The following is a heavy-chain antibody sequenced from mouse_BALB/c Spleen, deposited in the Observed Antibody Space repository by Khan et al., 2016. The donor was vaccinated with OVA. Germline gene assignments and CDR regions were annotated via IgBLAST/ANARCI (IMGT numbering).Heavy chain of an antibody. J-gene: IGHJ2*01. Sequence: QVQLKQSGPGLVAPSQSLSITCTVSGFSLTSDGVSWVRQPPGKGLEWLGVIWGDGSTNYHSALRSRLSIRKDNSKSQVFLKLDSLQTDDTATYYWAKLRVFYVDSGGQGTTLTVSS. CDR2: IWGDGST. CDR3: AKLRVFYVDS. CDR1: GFSLTSDG. V-gene: IGHV2-3*01.